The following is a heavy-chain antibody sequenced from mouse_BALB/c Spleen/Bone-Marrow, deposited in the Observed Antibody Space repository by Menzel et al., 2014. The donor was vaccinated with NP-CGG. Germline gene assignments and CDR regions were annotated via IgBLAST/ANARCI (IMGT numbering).Heavy chain of an antibody. V-gene: IGHV1-69*01. Sequence: VQLQQSGAELVMPGASVKMSCKASGHTFTDXWXHWVKQRPGXGLEWIXAIDISESYTTYNQKFKGKATLTVDESSSTAYMQLSRLTSEDSAVNYCARGGANVDYWGQGTTLTVSS. CDR1: GHTFTDXW. CDR3: ARGGANVDY. J-gene: IGHJ2*01. CDR2: IDISESYT.